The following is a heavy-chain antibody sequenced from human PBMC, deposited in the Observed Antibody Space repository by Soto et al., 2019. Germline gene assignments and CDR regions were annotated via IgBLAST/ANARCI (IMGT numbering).Heavy chain of an antibody. V-gene: IGHV4-59*01. CDR3: ERYYCSSDTCYYFDY. CDR2: ISYTGRT. Sequence: ETLSLTCPVSGASISSYNWGWIRQTPGKGLEWIGYISYTGRTDYSPSLKSRVSFSVDTSKNQFSLKLSSVTAADTAVYYCERYYCSSDTCYYFDYWGQGTLVTVYS. J-gene: IGHJ4*02. CDR1: GASISSYN. D-gene: IGHD2-2*01.